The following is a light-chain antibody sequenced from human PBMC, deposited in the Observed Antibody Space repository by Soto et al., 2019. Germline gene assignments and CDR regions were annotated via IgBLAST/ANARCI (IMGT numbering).Light chain of an antibody. J-gene: IGKJ3*01. Sequence: EIVLTQSPGTLSLSPGERASLSCRASQSVVSTYLAWYQHKPGQAPRPLIYGTSHRATGIPDRFSGSGSGTDFSLTISSLEPEDFAVYYCLQYSNSPSRGFTFGPGTKVDIK. CDR1: QSVVSTY. CDR3: LQYSNSPSRGFT. V-gene: IGKV3-20*01. CDR2: GTS.